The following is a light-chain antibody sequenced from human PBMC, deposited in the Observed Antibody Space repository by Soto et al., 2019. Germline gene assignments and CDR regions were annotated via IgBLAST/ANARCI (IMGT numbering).Light chain of an antibody. CDR2: DAY. CDR3: QQRHMWPIT. J-gene: IGKJ5*01. CDR1: PSFRGL. Sequence: EVVLTLSPVTLSLSPGERATLSCRASPSFRGLLAWYQQKPGQAPRLLIYDAYNRATGIPPRFSGSGSGTDFTLTISSLEPEDSAVYYCQQRHMWPITFGQGTRLEIK. V-gene: IGKV3-11*01.